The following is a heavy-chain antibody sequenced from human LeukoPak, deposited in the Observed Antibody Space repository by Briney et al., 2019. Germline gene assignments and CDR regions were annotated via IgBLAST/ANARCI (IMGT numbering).Heavy chain of an antibody. CDR3: ARDGKDIVSGENWFDP. J-gene: IGHJ5*02. CDR1: GYTFTGYY. CDR2: INPNSGGT. D-gene: IGHD2-15*01. Sequence: GASVKVSCKASGYTFTGYYMQWVRQAPGQGLEWMGWINPNSGGTNYAQNFQGRVTMTRDTSISTAYMELSRLRSDDTAVYYCARDGKDIVSGENWFDPWGQGTLVTVSS. V-gene: IGHV1-2*02.